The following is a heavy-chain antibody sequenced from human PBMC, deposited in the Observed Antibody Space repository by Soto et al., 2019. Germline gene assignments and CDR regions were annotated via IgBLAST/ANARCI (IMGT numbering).Heavy chain of an antibody. CDR3: ARTTTYYYDSSGPGNAFDI. CDR1: GYTFTSYY. V-gene: IGHV1-46*01. J-gene: IGHJ3*02. D-gene: IGHD3-22*01. Sequence: GASVKVSCKASGYTFTSYYMHWVRQAPGQGLEWMGIINPSGGSTSYAQKFQGRVTMTRDTSTSTVYMELSSLRSEDTAVYYCARTTTYYYDSSGPGNAFDIWGQGTMVTVSS. CDR2: INPSGGST.